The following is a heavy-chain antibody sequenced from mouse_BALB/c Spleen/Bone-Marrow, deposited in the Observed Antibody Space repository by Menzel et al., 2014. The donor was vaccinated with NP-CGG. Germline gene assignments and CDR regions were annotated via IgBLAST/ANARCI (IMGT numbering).Heavy chain of an antibody. V-gene: IGHV14-3*02. CDR3: ANHYYGYYFDY. Sequence: EVQLQQSGAELVKPGASVKLSCTASGFNIKDTYMHWVKQRPEQGLEWIGRIDPANGNTKYDPKFQDKATITADTSSNTAYLQLSSLTSEDTAVYYCANHYYGYYFDYWGQGTTLTVSS. CDR2: IDPANGNT. CDR1: GFNIKDTY. D-gene: IGHD1-2*01. J-gene: IGHJ2*01.